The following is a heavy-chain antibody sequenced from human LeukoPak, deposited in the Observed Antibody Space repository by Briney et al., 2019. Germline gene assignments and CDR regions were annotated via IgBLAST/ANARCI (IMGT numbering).Heavy chain of an antibody. CDR3: ARGEALVGLSYDFWSAQNMWGRYYYMDA. J-gene: IGHJ6*03. D-gene: IGHD3-3*01. CDR2: INPSGGST. V-gene: IGHV1-46*01. Sequence: GASVKVSCKASGYTFTSYYMHWVRQAPGQGLEWMGIINPSGGSTSYAQKFQGRVTMTRDVSTSTVYMELSSLRSEDTAVYYCARGEALVGLSYDFWSAQNMWGRYYYMDAWGKGTTVTVSS. CDR1: GYTFTSYY.